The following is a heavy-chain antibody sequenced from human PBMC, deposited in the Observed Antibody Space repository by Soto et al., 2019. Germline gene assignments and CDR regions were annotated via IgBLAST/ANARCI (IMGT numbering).Heavy chain of an antibody. Sequence: QVQLVQSGAEVKKPGASVKVSCTASGYSFTSYGISWVRQAPGQGLDWMGWISAYNGNTKYAQDVQGRVTMTTDTSTSTAYMELRSLRSDDTAMYYCARFSGGSYNTYYFYYGMDVWGQGTTVTVSS. J-gene: IGHJ6*02. V-gene: IGHV1-18*04. CDR3: ARFSGGSYNTYYFYYGMDV. D-gene: IGHD2-15*01. CDR1: GYSFTSYG. CDR2: ISAYNGNT.